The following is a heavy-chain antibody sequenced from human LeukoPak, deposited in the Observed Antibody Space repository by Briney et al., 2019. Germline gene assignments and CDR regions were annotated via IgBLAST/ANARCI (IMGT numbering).Heavy chain of an antibody. CDR1: GGSISVSSHY. CDR2: IYYSGST. V-gene: IGHV4-39*07. J-gene: IGHJ4*02. CDR3: ARDQVAVAGTGFDY. Sequence: SETLSLTCTVSGGSISVSSHYWGWIRQTPGKGLEWIGSIYYSGSTYYNPSLKSRLTVSMDTSKNQFSLKLSSVTAADTAVYYCARDQVAVAGTGFDYWGQGTLVTVSS. D-gene: IGHD6-19*01.